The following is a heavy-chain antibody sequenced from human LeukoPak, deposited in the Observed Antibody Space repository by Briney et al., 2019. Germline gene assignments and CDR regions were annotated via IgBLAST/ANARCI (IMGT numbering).Heavy chain of an antibody. CDR3: ARERGRGRDSPWFDY. CDR1: GFIVSGDF. V-gene: IGHV3-53*01. J-gene: IGHJ4*02. Sequence: PGGSLRLSCVASGFIVSGDFMSWVRQAPGKGLEWVSVIYSDGSTYYADSVKGRFTISRDNSKNTLDLQMTGLRAEDTAVYYCARERGRGRDSPWFDYWGQGTLVTVSS. D-gene: IGHD1-26*01. CDR2: IYSDGST.